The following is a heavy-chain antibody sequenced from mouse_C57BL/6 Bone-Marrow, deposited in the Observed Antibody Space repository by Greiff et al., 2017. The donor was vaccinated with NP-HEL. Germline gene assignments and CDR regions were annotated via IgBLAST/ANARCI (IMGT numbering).Heavy chain of an antibody. D-gene: IGHD1-1*01. CDR3: ARDYGSFYYYAMDY. Sequence: VHVKQSGAELVKPGASVKLSCTASGFNIKDYYMHWVKQRTEQGLEWIGRIDPEDGETKYAPKFQGKATITADTSSNTAYLQLSSLTSEDTAVYYRARDYGSFYYYAMDYWGQGTSVTVSS. V-gene: IGHV14-2*01. CDR1: GFNIKDYY. J-gene: IGHJ4*01. CDR2: IDPEDGET.